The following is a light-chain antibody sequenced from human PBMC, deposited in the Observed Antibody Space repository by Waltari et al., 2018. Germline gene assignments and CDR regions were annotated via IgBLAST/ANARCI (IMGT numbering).Light chain of an antibody. CDR2: AAY. Sequence: DIQMTQSPSSVSASVGDRVTITCRASEDIRTWIAWYQQKPGKAPKVLIYAAYSLQSGVPSRFSGSGSGTDVTLTISSLQPEDFATYYCQQANSFPITFCQGTRLEIK. J-gene: IGKJ5*01. V-gene: IGKV1-12*01. CDR3: QQANSFPIT. CDR1: EDIRTW.